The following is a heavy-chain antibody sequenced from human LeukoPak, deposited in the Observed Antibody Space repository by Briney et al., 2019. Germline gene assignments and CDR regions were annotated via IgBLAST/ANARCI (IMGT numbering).Heavy chain of an antibody. V-gene: IGHV3-23*01. CDR2: ISGSGGRT. J-gene: IGHJ4*02. D-gene: IGHD6-25*01. CDR1: GFTFSSYG. CDR3: AKSGGAVSDY. Sequence: GGSLRLSCAASGFTFSSYGMSWVRQAPGKGLEWVSAISGSGGRTHYADSVKGRFTISRDNSKNTLYLQMNSLRAEDTAIYYCAKSGGAVSDYWAREPWSPSPQ.